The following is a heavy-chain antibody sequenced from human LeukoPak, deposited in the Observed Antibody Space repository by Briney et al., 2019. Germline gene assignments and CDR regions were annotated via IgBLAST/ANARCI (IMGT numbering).Heavy chain of an antibody. Sequence: ASVKVSCKASGYTFTSYGISWVRKAPGQGLEWMGWISAYNGNTNYAQKLQGRVTMTTDTSTSTAYMELRSLRSDDTAVYYCARDRTGIGTLDYWGQGTLVTVSS. CDR2: ISAYNGNT. CDR1: GYTFTSYG. CDR3: ARDRTGIGTLDY. D-gene: IGHD1-26*01. J-gene: IGHJ4*02. V-gene: IGHV1-18*01.